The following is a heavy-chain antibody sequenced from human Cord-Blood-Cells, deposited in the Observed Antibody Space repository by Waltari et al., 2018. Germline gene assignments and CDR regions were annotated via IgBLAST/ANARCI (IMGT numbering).Heavy chain of an antibody. CDR1: GGSISSSSYY. V-gene: IGHV4-39*01. CDR3: ARPGSSTGIDY. J-gene: IGHJ4*02. Sequence: QLQLQESGPGLVKPSETLSLTCTVSGGSISSSSYYWGWIRQPPGKGLEWIGSIYYSGSTYYNPSLKGRVTISVDTSKNQFSLKLSSVTAADTAVYYCARPGSSTGIDYWGQGTLVTVSS. CDR2: IYYSGST. D-gene: IGHD3-9*01.